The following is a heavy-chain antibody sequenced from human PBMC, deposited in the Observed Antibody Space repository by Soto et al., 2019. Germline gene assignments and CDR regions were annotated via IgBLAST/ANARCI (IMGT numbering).Heavy chain of an antibody. CDR1: GGTFSSYT. V-gene: IGHV1-69*02. CDR3: ARVLNYDFWSGYDYYFDY. J-gene: IGHJ4*02. CDR2: IIPILGIA. Sequence: SVKVSCKASGGTFSSYTISWVRQAPGQGLEWMGRIIPILGIANYAQKFQGRVTITADKSTSTAYMELSSLRSEDTAVYYCARVLNYDFWSGYDYYFDYWGQGTLVTVS. D-gene: IGHD3-3*01.